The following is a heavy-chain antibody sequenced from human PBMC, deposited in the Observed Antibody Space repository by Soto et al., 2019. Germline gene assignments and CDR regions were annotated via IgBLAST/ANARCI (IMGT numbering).Heavy chain of an antibody. Sequence: PGGSLILSCAASGFTFSSYSMNWVRQAPGKGLEWVSSISSSSSYIYYADSVKGRFTISRDNAKNSLYLQMNSLRAEDTAVYYCARDDIVATVDVWGKGTTVTVSS. CDR1: GFTFSSYS. J-gene: IGHJ6*04. D-gene: IGHD5-12*01. CDR2: ISSSSSYI. CDR3: ARDDIVATVDV. V-gene: IGHV3-21*01.